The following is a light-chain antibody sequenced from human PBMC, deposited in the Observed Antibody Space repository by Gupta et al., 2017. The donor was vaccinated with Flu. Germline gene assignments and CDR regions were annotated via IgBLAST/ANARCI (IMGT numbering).Light chain of an antibody. V-gene: IGLV3-19*01. CDR1: SLRSYY. Sequence: SSELTQGPAVSVALGQTVRITCQGDSLRSYYASWYRQKPGQAPVLVIYDKNNRPSGIPDRFSGSSSGNTASLTITGAQAEDEADYYCNSRDSSGVVFGGGTKLTVL. CDR2: DKN. J-gene: IGLJ2*01. CDR3: NSRDSSGVV.